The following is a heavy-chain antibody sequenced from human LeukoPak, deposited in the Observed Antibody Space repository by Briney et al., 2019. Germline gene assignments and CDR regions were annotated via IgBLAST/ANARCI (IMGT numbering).Heavy chain of an antibody. CDR2: IYTSGST. V-gene: IGHV4-4*07. CDR3: ARVLADGYNSRKDAFDI. CDR1: GGSISTYY. D-gene: IGHD5-24*01. Sequence: SETLSLTCTVSGGSISTYYWSRIRQPAGKGLEWIGRIYTSGSTNYNPSLKSRVTMSVDTSKKHFSLKLSSVTAADTAVYYCARVLADGYNSRKDAFDIWGQGTMVTVSS. J-gene: IGHJ3*02.